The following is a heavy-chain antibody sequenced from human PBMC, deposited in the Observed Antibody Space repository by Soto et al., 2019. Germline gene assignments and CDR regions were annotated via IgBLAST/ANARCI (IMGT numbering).Heavy chain of an antibody. J-gene: IGHJ4*02. CDR3: VRGDCRGVYCYFWGYHFNS. CDR2: ISYDGSKT. CDR1: GFTFSDYV. Sequence: QVQLVESGGGVVQPGGSLRLSCAASGFTFSDYVMHWVRQSPGKGLEWVTVISYDGSKTYYTDSVKGRFTISRDNSENTVSLHMNSLRTEDTALYYYVRGDCRGVYCYFWGYHFNSWGQGTLVTVSS. D-gene: IGHD2-15*01. V-gene: IGHV3-30-3*01.